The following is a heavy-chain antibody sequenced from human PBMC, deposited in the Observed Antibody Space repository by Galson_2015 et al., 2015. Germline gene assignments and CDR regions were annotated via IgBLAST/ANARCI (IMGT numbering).Heavy chain of an antibody. CDR1: GFTVATHY. CDR2: IYSDGRS. CDR3: ARAPLRDYGDYLDY. V-gene: IGHV3-53*01. D-gene: IGHD4-17*01. Sequence: SLRLSCAASGFTVATHYMSWVRQAPGKGLEWVSVIYSDGRSFYGDSVTGRLAISRDSSKNALYLQMNCLRAEDTAVYYCARAPLRDYGDYLDYWGQGALVTVSS. J-gene: IGHJ4*02.